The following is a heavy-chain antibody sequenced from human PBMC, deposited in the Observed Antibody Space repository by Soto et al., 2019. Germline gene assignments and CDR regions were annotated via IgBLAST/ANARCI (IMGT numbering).Heavy chain of an antibody. CDR1: GYTFTSYY. J-gene: IGHJ6*03. D-gene: IGHD2-15*01. CDR2: INPSGGST. V-gene: IGHV1-46*03. Sequence: PSVKVSCKASGYTFTSYYMHWVRQAPGQGLEWMGIINPSGGSTSYAQKFQGRVTMTRDTSTSTVYMELSSLRSEDTAVYYCARAYLCSGGSCYSGDYYYMDVWGKGTTVTVSS. CDR3: ARAYLCSGGSCYSGDYYYMDV.